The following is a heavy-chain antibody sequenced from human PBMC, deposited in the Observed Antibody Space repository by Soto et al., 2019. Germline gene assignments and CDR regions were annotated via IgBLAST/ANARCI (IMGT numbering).Heavy chain of an antibody. CDR2: IYYSGST. D-gene: IGHD3-9*01. J-gene: IGHJ4*02. CDR3: ASLRYFDWSTHDGFDY. CDR1: GGSISSSSYY. V-gene: IGHV4-39*01. Sequence: NPSETLSLTCTVSGGSISSSSYYWGWIRQPPGKGLEWIGSIYYSGSTYYNPSLKSRVTISVDTSKNQFSLKLSSVTAADTAVYYCASLRYFDWSTHDGFDYWGQGTLVTVSS.